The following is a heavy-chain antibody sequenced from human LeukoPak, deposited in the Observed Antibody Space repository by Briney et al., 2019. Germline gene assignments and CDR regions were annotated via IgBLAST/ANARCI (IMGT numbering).Heavy chain of an antibody. V-gene: IGHV3-7*03. CDR1: GFTFSTYW. Sequence: GGSLRLSCAAPGFTFSTYWMSWVRQAPGKGLEWVANIKQDGSEKDYVDSVKGRFTISRDNAKNSLYLQMNSLRAEDTAMYYCAGGTGFIIKDWGQGTLVTVSS. J-gene: IGHJ4*02. CDR3: AGGTGFIIKD. CDR2: IKQDGSEK. D-gene: IGHD3-9*01.